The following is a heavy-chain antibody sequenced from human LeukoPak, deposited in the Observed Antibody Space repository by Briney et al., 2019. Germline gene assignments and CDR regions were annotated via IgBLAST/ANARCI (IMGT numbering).Heavy chain of an antibody. D-gene: IGHD3-16*02. CDR2: IYVTGT. CDR3: ARHIGGGIEDMDV. CDR1: VGSIRTYY. V-gene: IGHV4-59*08. Sequence: KATETLSLTCTVSVGSIRTYYWSSVRQSPGKGLEWIGYIYVTGTRYNPYLQSRVTISVDRSRNQFSLKMSSVTAADTAVYYCARHIGGGIEDMDVWGKGTKVTVSS. J-gene: IGHJ6*03.